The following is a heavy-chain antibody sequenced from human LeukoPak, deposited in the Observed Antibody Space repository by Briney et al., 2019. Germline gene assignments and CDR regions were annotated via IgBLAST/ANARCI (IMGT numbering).Heavy chain of an antibody. D-gene: IGHD4-17*01. CDR3: ARVTDDYGDHYYGMDV. CDR2: TGNSDSTR. Sequence: PGGSLRLSCAASGFTFGSNEMKWDRQAQGKGLEWVSYTGNSDSTRNSAYAVKGRFTISSANDQNSLYLQMRIMRVEATDVYYCARVTDDYGDHYYGMDVWGQGTTVTVSS. J-gene: IGHJ6*02. CDR1: GFTFGSNE. V-gene: IGHV3-48*03.